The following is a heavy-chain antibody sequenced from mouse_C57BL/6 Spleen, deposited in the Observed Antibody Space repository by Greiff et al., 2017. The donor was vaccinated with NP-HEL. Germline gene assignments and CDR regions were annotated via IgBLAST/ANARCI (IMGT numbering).Heavy chain of an antibody. D-gene: IGHD2-1*01. V-gene: IGHV1-82*01. CDR1: GYAFSSSW. Sequence: VHLVESGPELVKPGASVKISCKASGYAFSSSWMNWVKQRPGKGLEWIGRIYPGDGDTNYNGKFKGKATLTADKSSSTAYMQLSSLTSEDSAVYFCARGELQGYYYARDYWGQGTSVTVSS. CDR2: IYPGDGDT. CDR3: ARGELQGYYYARDY. J-gene: IGHJ4*01.